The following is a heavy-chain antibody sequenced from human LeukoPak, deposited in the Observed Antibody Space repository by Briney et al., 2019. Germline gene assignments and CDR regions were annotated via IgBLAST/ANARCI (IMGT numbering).Heavy chain of an antibody. CDR3: AKDREQQLAFDY. V-gene: IGHV3-7*01. Sequence: PGESLRLSCTASGFAFSTFWMSWVRQAPGKGLEWVANIKEDASEKYYVDSVKGRFIISRDNSKNTLYLQMNSLRAEDTAVYYCAKDREQQLAFDYWGQGTLVTVSS. CDR1: GFAFSTFW. CDR2: IKEDASEK. J-gene: IGHJ4*02. D-gene: IGHD6-13*01.